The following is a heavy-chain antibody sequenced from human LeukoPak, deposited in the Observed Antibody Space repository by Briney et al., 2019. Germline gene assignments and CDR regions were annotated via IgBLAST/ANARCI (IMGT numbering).Heavy chain of an antibody. CDR1: GGSFSGYY. Sequence: SETLSLTCAVYGGSFSGYYWSWIRQPPGKGLEWIGEINHSGSTNYNPSLKSRVTISVDTSKNQFSLKLSSVTAADTAVYYCARRGPIAAAGTWYYYYYYMDVWGKGTTVTISS. V-gene: IGHV4-34*01. J-gene: IGHJ6*03. D-gene: IGHD6-13*01. CDR3: ARRGPIAAAGTWYYYYYYMDV. CDR2: INHSGST.